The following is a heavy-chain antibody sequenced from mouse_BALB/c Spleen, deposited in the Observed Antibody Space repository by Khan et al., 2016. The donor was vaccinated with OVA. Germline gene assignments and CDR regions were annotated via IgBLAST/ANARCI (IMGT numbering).Heavy chain of an antibody. J-gene: IGHJ4*01. CDR2: ISYSGST. Sequence: EVQLQESGPGLVKPSQSLSLTCTVTGYSIPSDYAWNWIRQFPGNKLEWMGYISYSGSTTYNPSLKSRISITRDTSKDKFFLQLMSVTSVDTATYSCAGELGHYYALDYWGQGTSVTVSS. V-gene: IGHV3-2*02. D-gene: IGHD4-1*01. CDR3: AGELGHYYALDY. CDR1: GYSIPSDYA.